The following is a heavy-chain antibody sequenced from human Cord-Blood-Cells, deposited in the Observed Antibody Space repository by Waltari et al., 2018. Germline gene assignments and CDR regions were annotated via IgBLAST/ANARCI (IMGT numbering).Heavy chain of an antibody. J-gene: IGHJ2*01. D-gene: IGHD3-9*01. CDR2: INPNSGGT. CDR3: ARAPGDSLTGYYMNWYFDL. Sequence: QVQLVQSGAEVKKPGASVKVSCKASGYTFTGYYMHWVRQAPGQGLEWMGRINPNSGGTNYAQKFQGRGTMTRDTSISTAYMELSRLRSDDTAGYYCARAPGDSLTGYYMNWYFDLWGRGALVTVSS. CDR1: GYTFTGYY. V-gene: IGHV1-2*06.